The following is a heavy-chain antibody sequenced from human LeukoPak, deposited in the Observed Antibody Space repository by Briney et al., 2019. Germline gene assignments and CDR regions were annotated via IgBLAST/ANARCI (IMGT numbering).Heavy chain of an antibody. CDR3: AKGSRQFSRDKAGPIDY. Sequence: GGSLRLSCAASGFTFSIYWMSWVRQAPGKGLEWVANIKQDGTEKYYVDSVKGRFTISRDNAKNSMYLQMNSLRAEGTAVYYCAKGSRQFSRDKAGPIDYWGQGTLVTVSS. D-gene: IGHD6-19*01. V-gene: IGHV3-7*02. J-gene: IGHJ4*02. CDR1: GFTFSIYW. CDR2: IKQDGTEK.